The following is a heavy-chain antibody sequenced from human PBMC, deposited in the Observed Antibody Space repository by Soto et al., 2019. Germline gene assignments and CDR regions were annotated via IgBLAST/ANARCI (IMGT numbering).Heavy chain of an antibody. V-gene: IGHV1-69*13. CDR2: IIPIFGTA. J-gene: IGHJ6*02. D-gene: IGHD2-15*01. CDR1: GGTFSSYA. CDR3: ARDGEYCSGGSCSYYYYYGLDV. Sequence: SGKVSCKASGGTFSSYAISWVRQAPGQGLKRMGGIIPIFGTANYAQKFQGRVTITADESMSTAYMELSSLRSEDTAVYYCARDGEYCSGGSCSYYYYYGLDVWGQGTTVTVSS.